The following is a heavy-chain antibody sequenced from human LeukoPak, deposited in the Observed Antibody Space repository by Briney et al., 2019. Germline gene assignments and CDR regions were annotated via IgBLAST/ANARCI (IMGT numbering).Heavy chain of an antibody. Sequence: ASVTVSCKASGYTFTSYAMNWVRQAPGQGLEWMGWINTNTGNPTYAQGFTGRFVFSLDTSVSTAYLQISSLKAEDTAVYYCARDAPDFASSSWPRVDYWGQGTLVTVSS. J-gene: IGHJ4*02. CDR1: GYTFTSYA. CDR2: INTNTGNP. V-gene: IGHV7-4-1*02. CDR3: ARDAPDFASSSWPRVDY. D-gene: IGHD6-13*01.